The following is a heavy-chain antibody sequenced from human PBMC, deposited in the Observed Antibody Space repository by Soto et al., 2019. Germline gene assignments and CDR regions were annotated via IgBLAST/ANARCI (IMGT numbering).Heavy chain of an antibody. Sequence: PSEPLSLTCTVSGGSISTSNYYWGWVRQPPGKGLDWIGNIYYSGTTYYNPSRKSRVTISVDTSKNQFSLKLNSVTAADTAVYYCATFVVPASRRTDFDFWGPGTLVTVSS. J-gene: IGHJ4*02. CDR2: IYYSGTT. CDR1: GGSISTSNYY. V-gene: IGHV4-39*01. CDR3: ATFVVPASRRTDFDF. D-gene: IGHD2-21*02.